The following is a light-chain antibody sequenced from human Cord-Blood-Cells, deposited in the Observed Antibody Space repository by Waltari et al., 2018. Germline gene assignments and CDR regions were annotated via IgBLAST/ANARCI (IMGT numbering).Light chain of an antibody. Sequence: EIVLTQSPATLSLSPGDRATLSCRASQSVSSYLAWYQQKPGQAPRLLIYDASNRATGIPARFSGSGSGTDFTLTIISLEPEDFAVYYCQQRSNWPPLTFGGGTKVEIK. CDR3: QQRSNWPPLT. CDR2: DAS. J-gene: IGKJ4*01. V-gene: IGKV3-11*01. CDR1: QSVSSY.